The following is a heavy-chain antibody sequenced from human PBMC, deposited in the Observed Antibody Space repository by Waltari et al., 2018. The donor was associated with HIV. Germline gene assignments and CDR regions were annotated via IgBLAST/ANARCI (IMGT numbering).Heavy chain of an antibody. CDR3: AKDLAPYGSHGWSLDY. CDR1: GFTFDDYA. CDR2: VSWNSGSI. Sequence: EVQLVESGGGLVQPGRSLRLYCSASGFTFDDYAIHWARQAPGKGLEWVSGVSWNSGSIGYADSVKGRFTISRDNAKNSLYLQMNSLRAEDTALYYCAKDLAPYGSHGWSLDYWGQGTLVTVSS. D-gene: IGHD6-19*01. J-gene: IGHJ4*02. V-gene: IGHV3-9*01.